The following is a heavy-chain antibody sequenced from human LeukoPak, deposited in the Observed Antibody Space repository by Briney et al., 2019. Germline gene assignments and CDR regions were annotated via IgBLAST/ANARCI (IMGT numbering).Heavy chain of an antibody. V-gene: IGHV4-59*01. CDR2: IYYSGST. CDR1: GGSISSYY. Sequence: SETLSLTCTVSGGSISSYYWSWIRQPPGKGLEWIGYIYYSGSTNYNPSLKSRVTISVDTSKNQFSLKLSSVTAADTAVYYCAGKDSSGYYYDAFDIWGQGTMVTVSS. CDR3: AGKDSSGYYYDAFDI. J-gene: IGHJ3*02. D-gene: IGHD3-22*01.